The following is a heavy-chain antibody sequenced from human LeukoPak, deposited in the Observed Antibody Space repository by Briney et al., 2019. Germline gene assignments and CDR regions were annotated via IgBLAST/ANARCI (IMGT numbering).Heavy chain of an antibody. Sequence: SVEVSCKASGGTFSSYAISWVRQAPGQGLEWMGRIIPIFGTANYAQKFQGRVTITTDESTSTAYMELSSLRSEDTAVYYCARRSTAMVNKDAFDIWGQGTMVTVSS. D-gene: IGHD5-18*01. CDR2: IIPIFGTA. J-gene: IGHJ3*02. CDR1: GGTFSSYA. V-gene: IGHV1-69*05. CDR3: ARRSTAMVNKDAFDI.